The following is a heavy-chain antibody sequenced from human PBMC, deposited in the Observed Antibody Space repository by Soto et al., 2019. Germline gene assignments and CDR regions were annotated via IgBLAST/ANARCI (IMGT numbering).Heavy chain of an antibody. J-gene: IGHJ4*02. D-gene: IGHD4-17*01. Sequence: GGSLRLSCAASGFTFSDYYMTWIRQAPGKGLEWVSYISGSGGTTYYADSVKGRFTISRDNPKNSLYLQMNSLRAEDTAVYYCARLAVTTYYFDYWGQGTLVTVSS. CDR2: ISGSGGTT. CDR1: GFTFSDYY. CDR3: ARLAVTTYYFDY. V-gene: IGHV3-11*01.